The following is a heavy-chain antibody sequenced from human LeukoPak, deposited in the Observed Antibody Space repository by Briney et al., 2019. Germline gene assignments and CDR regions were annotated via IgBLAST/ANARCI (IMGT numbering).Heavy chain of an antibody. CDR3: ARDTYYYDSSGYSFFDY. CDR1: GGSISSYY. Sequence: SSETLSLTCTVSGGSISSYYWSWIRQPPGKGLEWIGYIYYSGSTNYNPSLKSRVTMSVDTSKNQFSLKLSSVTAADTAVYYCARDTYYYDSSGYSFFDYWGQGTLVTVSS. CDR2: IYYSGST. V-gene: IGHV4-59*12. J-gene: IGHJ4*02. D-gene: IGHD3-22*01.